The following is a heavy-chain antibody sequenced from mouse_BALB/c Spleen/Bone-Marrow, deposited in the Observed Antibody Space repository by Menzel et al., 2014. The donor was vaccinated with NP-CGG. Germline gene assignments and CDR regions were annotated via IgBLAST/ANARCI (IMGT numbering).Heavy chain of an antibody. J-gene: IGHJ3*01. CDR1: GFDFSRFW. CDR3: AKNYYYGYVAY. D-gene: IGHD1-2*01. Sequence: EVKLQESGGGLVQPGGSLKLSCAASGFDFSRFWMTWVRQAPGRGLEWIGEINPDSSTINYTPSLKDKFIISRDNAKNTLYLQMSKVRSEDTALYYCAKNYYYGYVAYWGQGTLVTVSA. V-gene: IGHV4-1*02. CDR2: INPDSSTI.